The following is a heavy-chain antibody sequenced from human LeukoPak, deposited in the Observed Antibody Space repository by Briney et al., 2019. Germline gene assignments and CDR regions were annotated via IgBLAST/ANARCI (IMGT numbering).Heavy chain of an antibody. Sequence: SQTLSLTCAISGDSVSSNSAAWNWIRQSPSRGLEWLGRTYYRSKWYNDYAVSVKSRITINPDTPKNQFSLQLNSVTPEDTAVYYCARDMVVVVPASVLNYYYYGMDVWGQGTTVTVSS. J-gene: IGHJ6*02. CDR3: ARDMVVVVPASVLNYYYYGMDV. D-gene: IGHD2-2*01. CDR1: GDSVSSNSAA. CDR2: TYYRSKWYN. V-gene: IGHV6-1*01.